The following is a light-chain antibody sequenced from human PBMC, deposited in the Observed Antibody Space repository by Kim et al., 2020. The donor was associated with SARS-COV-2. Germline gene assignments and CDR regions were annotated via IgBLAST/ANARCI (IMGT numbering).Light chain of an antibody. V-gene: IGLV4-69*01. Sequence: VKPPCTLSSGHRSYAIAWHRQQPEKGQRYLMKVNSDGSHSKGDGIPDRFSGSSSGAERYLTISSLQSEDEADYYCQTWGTGIRVLFGGGTQLTVL. CDR2: VNSDGSH. CDR1: SGHRSYA. J-gene: IGLJ3*02. CDR3: QTWGTGIRVL.